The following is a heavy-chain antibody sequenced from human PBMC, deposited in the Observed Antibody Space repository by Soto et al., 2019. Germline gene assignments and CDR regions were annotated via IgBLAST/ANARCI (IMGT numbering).Heavy chain of an antibody. CDR2: IWYDGSLK. CDR1: GFTFSDYG. Sequence: QVQLVESGGGVVQPGRSLRLSCAASGFTFSDYGIHWVRQAPGKGLEWVALIWYDGSLKYYTQSVKGRFTVSRDNAKNTLYLQMISLRDEDTAVYFCARSQTSQGVRGDFDLWGQGTVVTVSS. V-gene: IGHV3-33*01. J-gene: IGHJ3*01. D-gene: IGHD3-10*01. CDR3: ARSQTSQGVRGDFDL.